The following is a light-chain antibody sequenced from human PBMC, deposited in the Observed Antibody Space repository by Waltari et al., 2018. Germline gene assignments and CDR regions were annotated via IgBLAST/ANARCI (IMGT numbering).Light chain of an antibody. CDR2: GAS. CDR1: QSVSRSY. Sequence: EIALTQSPGTLSLSPGERATLSCRASQSVSRSYLAWYQQKPVQAPRLLIYGASSRATGIPDRFCGSGSRTDFTLTISRLEPEDFAVYYCQQYGSSPWMFGQGTKVEIK. CDR3: QQYGSSPWM. V-gene: IGKV3-20*01. J-gene: IGKJ1*01.